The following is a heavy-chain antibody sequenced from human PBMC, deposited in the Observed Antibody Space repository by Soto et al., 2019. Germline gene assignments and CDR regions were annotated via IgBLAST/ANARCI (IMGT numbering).Heavy chain of an antibody. D-gene: IGHD2-2*01. CDR3: ARRSMGHFDY. CDR2: IYYSGST. V-gene: IGHV4-39*01. Sequence: SETLSLTCTVSGGSISSSSYYWGWIRQPPGKGLEWIGSIYYSGSTYYNPSLKSRVTISVDTSKNQFSLKLSSVTAADTAVYYCARRSMGHFDYWGQGTLVTVSS. J-gene: IGHJ4*02. CDR1: GGSISSSSYY.